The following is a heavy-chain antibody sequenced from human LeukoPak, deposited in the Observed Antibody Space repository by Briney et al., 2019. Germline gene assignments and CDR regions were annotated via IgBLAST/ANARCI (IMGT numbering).Heavy chain of an antibody. CDR1: GLAFSSHW. CDR2: VKSDGSST. Sequence: GGSLRLSCAVSGLAFSSHWMHWVRQAPGKGLVWVTHVKSDGSSTNYADAVRGRFTISRDNAKNTLYLQMNSLRAEDTAVYYCARGNDYWSGYIDFWGQGTLVTVSS. D-gene: IGHD3-3*01. CDR3: ARGNDYWSGYIDF. J-gene: IGHJ4*02. V-gene: IGHV3-74*01.